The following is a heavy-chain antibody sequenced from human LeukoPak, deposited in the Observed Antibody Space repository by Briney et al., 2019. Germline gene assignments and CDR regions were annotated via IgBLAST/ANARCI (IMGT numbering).Heavy chain of an antibody. D-gene: IGHD3-10*01. CDR1: GGSISSSSYY. CDR3: ARVQTYYSKTGGAFGI. V-gene: IGHV4-39*07. J-gene: IGHJ3*02. Sequence: SETLSLTCTVSGGSISSSSYYWGWIRQPPGKGLEWIGSIYYSGSTYYNPSLKSRVTISVDTSKNQFSLKLSSVTAADTAVYYCARVQTYYSKTGGAFGIWGQGTMVTVSS. CDR2: IYYSGST.